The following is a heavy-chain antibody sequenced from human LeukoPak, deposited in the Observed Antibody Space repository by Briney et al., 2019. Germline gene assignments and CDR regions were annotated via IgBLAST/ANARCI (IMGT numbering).Heavy chain of an antibody. CDR1: SASISSGSYY. CDR3: AAGGDIDGSVFDY. CDR2: IYTSGST. V-gene: IGHV4-61*02. J-gene: IGHJ4*02. D-gene: IGHD3-16*02. Sequence: TLSLTCTVSSASISSGSYYWSWIRQPAVKGLEWIGRIYTSGSTNYNPSLKSRVTISLDTSKNQFSLKLSSVTAADTAVYYCAAGGDIDGSVFDYWGQGSLVTVSS.